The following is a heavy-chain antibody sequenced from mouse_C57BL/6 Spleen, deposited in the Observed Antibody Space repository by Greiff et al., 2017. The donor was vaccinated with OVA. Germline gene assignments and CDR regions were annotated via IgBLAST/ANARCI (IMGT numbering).Heavy chain of an antibody. CDR2: ISYDGSN. J-gene: IGHJ2*01. V-gene: IGHV3-6*01. CDR1: GYSITSGYY. CDR3: ARDYYGSECFFDY. Sequence: DVKLLESGPGLVKPSQSLSLTCSVTGYSITSGYYWNWIRQFPGNKLEWMCYISYDGSNNYNPSLKNRISITRDTSKNQFFLKLNSVTTEDTATYYCARDYYGSECFFDYWGQGTTLTVSS. D-gene: IGHD1-1*01.